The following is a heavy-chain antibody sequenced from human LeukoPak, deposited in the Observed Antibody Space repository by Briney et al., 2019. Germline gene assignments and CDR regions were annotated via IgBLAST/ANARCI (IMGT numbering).Heavy chain of an antibody. Sequence: AGGSLTLSCAASGFTFSNYGMHWVRHAPDKGLEWVAVISYDGSNTFYADSVKGRFTISRDNSKNTLYLQVNSLRAEDTAVYYCAKDPHSSGWYFTAFDYWGQGTLVTVSS. V-gene: IGHV3-30*18. J-gene: IGHJ4*02. D-gene: IGHD6-19*01. CDR2: ISYDGSNT. CDR3: AKDPHSSGWYFTAFDY. CDR1: GFTFSNYG.